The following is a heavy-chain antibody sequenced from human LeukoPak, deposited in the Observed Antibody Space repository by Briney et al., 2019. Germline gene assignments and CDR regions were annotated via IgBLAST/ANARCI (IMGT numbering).Heavy chain of an antibody. CDR3: ARDRFWSGLGGVFDY. J-gene: IGHJ4*02. V-gene: IGHV1-46*01. CDR1: GYTFTSYY. D-gene: IGHD3-3*01. CDR2: INPSGGST. Sequence: GASVKVSCKASGYTFTSYYMHWVRQAPGQGLEWMGIINPSGGSTSYAQKFQGRVTMTRDMPTSTVYMELSSLRSEDTAVYYCARDRFWSGLGGVFDYWGQGTLVTVSS.